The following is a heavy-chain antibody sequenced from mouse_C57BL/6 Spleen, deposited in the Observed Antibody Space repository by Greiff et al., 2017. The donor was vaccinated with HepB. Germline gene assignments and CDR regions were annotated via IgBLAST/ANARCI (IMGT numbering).Heavy chain of an antibody. D-gene: IGHD2-4*01. V-gene: IGHV1-52*01. Sequence: VQLQQPGAELVRPGSSVKLSCKASGYTFTSYWMHWVKQRPIQGLEWIGNIDPSDSETHYNQKFKDKATLTVDISSSTAYMQLSSLTSEDSAVYYCARGDYDVYFDYWGQGTTLTVSS. CDR2: IDPSDSET. CDR1: GYTFTSYW. CDR3: ARGDYDVYFDY. J-gene: IGHJ2*01.